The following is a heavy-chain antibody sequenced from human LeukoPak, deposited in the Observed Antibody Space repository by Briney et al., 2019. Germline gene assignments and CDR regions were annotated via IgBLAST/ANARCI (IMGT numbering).Heavy chain of an antibody. D-gene: IGHD3-3*01. CDR3: AKVRGSGYYGYMDV. CDR1: GFSFDGYA. CDR2: ISWDGGNT. J-gene: IGHJ6*03. Sequence: GGSLRLSCAASGFSFDGYAMHWVRQFAGKGLEWVSLISWDGGNTYYADSVKGRFTISRDNSKNCLYLQMNSLRAEDSALYYCAKVRGSGYYGYMDVWGKGTTVTVSS. V-gene: IGHV3-43D*03.